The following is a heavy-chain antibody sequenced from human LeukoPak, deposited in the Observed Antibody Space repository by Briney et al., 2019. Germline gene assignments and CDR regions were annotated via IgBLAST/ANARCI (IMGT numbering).Heavy chain of an antibody. Sequence: GGSLRLSCAASGFTFSSYATHWVRQAPGKGLEWVAVISYDGSNKYYADSVKGRFTISRDNSKNTLYLQMNSLRAEDTAVYYCARSRVRWLYYFDYWGQGTLVTVSS. D-gene: IGHD4-23*01. J-gene: IGHJ4*02. CDR2: ISYDGSNK. CDR1: GFTFSSYA. CDR3: ARSRVRWLYYFDY. V-gene: IGHV3-30-3*01.